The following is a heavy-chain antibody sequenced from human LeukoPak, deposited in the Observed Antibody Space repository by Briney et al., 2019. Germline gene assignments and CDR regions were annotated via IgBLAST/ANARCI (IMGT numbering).Heavy chain of an antibody. CDR2: ISSSGSTI. V-gene: IGHV3-11*04. CDR3: ARVAMIVVVMTIDAFDI. CDR1: GFTFSDYY. Sequence: GGSLRLSCAASGFTFSDYYMSWIRQAPGKGLEWVSYISSSGSTIYYADSVKGRFTISRDNAKNSLYLQMNSLRAEDTAVYYCARVAMIVVVMTIDAFDIWGQGTMVTVSS. J-gene: IGHJ3*02. D-gene: IGHD3-22*01.